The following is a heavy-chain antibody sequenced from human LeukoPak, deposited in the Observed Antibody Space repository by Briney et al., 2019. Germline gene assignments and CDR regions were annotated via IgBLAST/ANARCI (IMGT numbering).Heavy chain of an antibody. J-gene: IGHJ4*02. CDR1: GGSISSYY. CDR2: IYYSGST. D-gene: IGHD3-3*01. V-gene: IGHV4-59*01. CDR3: AVQGPEDITIFGVINAFDY. Sequence: SETLSLTCTVSGGSISSYYWSWIRQPPGKGLEWIGYIYYSGSTNYNPSLKSRVTISVDTSKNQFSLKLSSVTAADTAVYYCAVQGPEDITIFGVINAFDYWGQGTLVTVSS.